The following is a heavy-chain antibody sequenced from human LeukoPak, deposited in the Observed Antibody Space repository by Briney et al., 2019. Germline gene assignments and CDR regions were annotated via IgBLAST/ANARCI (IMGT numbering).Heavy chain of an antibody. CDR3: ASTRYCTNGVCYDHDAFDI. CDR1: GYTFTSYD. Sequence: ASVKVSCKASGYTFTSYDINWVRQAAGRGLEWMGWMNPNSGNTGYAQKSQGRVTMTRNTSISTAYKELSSLRSEDTAVYYCASTRYCTNGVCYDHDAFDIWGQGTMVTVSS. J-gene: IGHJ3*02. V-gene: IGHV1-8*01. D-gene: IGHD2-8*01. CDR2: MNPNSGNT.